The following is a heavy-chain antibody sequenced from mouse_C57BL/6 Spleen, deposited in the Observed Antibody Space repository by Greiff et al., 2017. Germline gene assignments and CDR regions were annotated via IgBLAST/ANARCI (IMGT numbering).Heavy chain of an antibody. CDR1: GYTFPSYW. Sequence: QVQLQQPGAELVMPGASVKLSCKASGYTFPSYWMHWVKQRPGQGLEWIGEIDPSDSNTNYNQKFKGKSTLTVYKSASTAYMQISSLTSEDSAVYYCARSDDGFDYWGQGTTLTVAS. D-gene: IGHD2-12*01. J-gene: IGHJ2*01. CDR2: IDPSDSNT. V-gene: IGHV1-69*01. CDR3: ARSDDGFDY.